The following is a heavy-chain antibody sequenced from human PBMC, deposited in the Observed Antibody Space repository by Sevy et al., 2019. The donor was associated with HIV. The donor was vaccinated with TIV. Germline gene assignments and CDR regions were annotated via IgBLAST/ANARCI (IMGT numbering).Heavy chain of an antibody. CDR2: ISYDGSNK. CDR3: ARGPSYYYDSSRYDWFDP. Sequence: GGSLRLSCAASGFTFSSFAMHWVRQAPDKGLEWAAVISYDGSNKYYADSVKGRFTISRDNSEITLYLQMNSLRAEDTAVYYCARGPSYYYDSSRYDWFDPWGQGTLVTVSS. J-gene: IGHJ5*02. D-gene: IGHD3-22*01. CDR1: GFTFSSFA. V-gene: IGHV3-30-3*01.